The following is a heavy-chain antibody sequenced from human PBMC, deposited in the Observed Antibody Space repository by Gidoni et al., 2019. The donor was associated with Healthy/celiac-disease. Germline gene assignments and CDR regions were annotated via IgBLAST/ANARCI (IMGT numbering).Heavy chain of an antibody. CDR2: IKQEGSEK. CDR1: W. J-gene: IGHJ6*02. Sequence: WWRRGRRAPGKGPEWVANIKQEGSEKYYVDSGKGRLTISRDNAKNALYLQMNSLRAEDTAVYYCARLRGSLRGVGMDVWGQGTTVTVSS. D-gene: IGHD4-17*01. CDR3: ARLRGSLRGVGMDV. V-gene: IGHV3-7*01.